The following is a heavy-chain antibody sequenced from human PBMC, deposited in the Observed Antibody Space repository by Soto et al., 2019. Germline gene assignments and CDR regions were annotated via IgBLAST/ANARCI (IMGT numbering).Heavy chain of an antibody. CDR3: AKGLVKDILTGYKNFDY. V-gene: IGHV3-30*18. CDR1: GFTFSSYG. J-gene: IGHJ4*02. D-gene: IGHD3-9*01. CDR2: ISYDGSNK. Sequence: QVQLVESGGGVVQPGRSLRLSCAASGFTFSSYGMHWVRQAPGKGLEWVAVISYDGSNKYYADSVKGRFTISRDNSKNTLYLQMNSLRAEDTAVYYCAKGLVKDILTGYKNFDYWGQGTLVTVSS.